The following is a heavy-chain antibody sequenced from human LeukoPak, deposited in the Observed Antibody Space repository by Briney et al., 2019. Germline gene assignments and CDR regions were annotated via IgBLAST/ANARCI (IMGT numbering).Heavy chain of an antibody. CDR3: ARCVMGCSGYDLDY. Sequence: PGGSLRLSCAASGFTFSSYSMNWVRQAPGKGLEWVSLISSSSSYIYYADSVKGRFTISRDNAKNSLYLQINSLRVEDTAVYYCARCVMGCSGYDLDYWGQGTLVTVSS. D-gene: IGHD5-12*01. CDR2: ISSSSSYI. J-gene: IGHJ4*02. V-gene: IGHV3-21*01. CDR1: GFTFSSYS.